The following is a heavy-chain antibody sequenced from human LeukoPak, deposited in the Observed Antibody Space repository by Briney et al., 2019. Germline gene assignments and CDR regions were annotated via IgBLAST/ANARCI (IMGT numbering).Heavy chain of an antibody. Sequence: SETLSLTCTVSGGSISSSSYYWGWIRQPPGKGLEWIGSIYYSGSTYYNPSLKSRVTILVDTSKNQFSLKLSSVTAADTAVYYCARDGAEAFDIWGQGTMVTVSS. CDR2: IYYSGST. V-gene: IGHV4-39*07. D-gene: IGHD3-16*01. CDR3: ARDGAEAFDI. J-gene: IGHJ3*02. CDR1: GGSISSSSYY.